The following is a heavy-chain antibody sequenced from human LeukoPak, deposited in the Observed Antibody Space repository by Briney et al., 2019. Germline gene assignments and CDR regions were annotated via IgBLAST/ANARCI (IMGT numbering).Heavy chain of an antibody. CDR1: GGSFSGYY. Sequence: SETLSLTCAVYGGSFSGYYWSWIRQPPGKGLEWIGEINHSGSTNYNPSLKSRVTISVDTSKNQFSLKLSSVTAADTAVYYCARAFGVISSCWSKMAFWFDPWGQGTLVTVSS. CDR2: INHSGST. CDR3: ARAFGVISSCWSKMAFWFDP. J-gene: IGHJ5*02. D-gene: IGHD6-13*01. V-gene: IGHV4-34*01.